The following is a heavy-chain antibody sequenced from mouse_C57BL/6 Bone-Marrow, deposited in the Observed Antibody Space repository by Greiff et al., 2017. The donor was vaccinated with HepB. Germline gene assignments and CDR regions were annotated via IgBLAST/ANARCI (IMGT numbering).Heavy chain of an antibody. J-gene: IGHJ3*01. CDR3: TSYGSSPWFAY. D-gene: IGHD1-1*01. V-gene: IGHV14-4*01. CDR1: GFNIKDDY. CDR2: IDPENGDT. Sequence: VHVKQSGAELVRPGASVKLSCTASGFNIKDDYMHWVKQRPEQGLEWIGWIDPENGDTEYASKFQGKATITADTSSNTAYLQLSSLTSEDTAVYYCTSYGSSPWFAYWGQGTLVTVSA.